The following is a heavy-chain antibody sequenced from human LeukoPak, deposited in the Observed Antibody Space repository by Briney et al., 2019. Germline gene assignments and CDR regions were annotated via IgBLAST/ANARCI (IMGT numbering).Heavy chain of an antibody. Sequence: GGSLRLSCAVSGFRMSDYAMSWVRQVPGKGLEWVSTSNWNDATPGYADSVKGRFTISRDNAKNSLYLQMNSLRAEDTAVYYCAELGITMIGGVWGKGTTVTISS. D-gene: IGHD3-10*02. CDR2: SNWNDATP. CDR1: GFRMSDYA. J-gene: IGHJ6*04. CDR3: AELGITMIGGV. V-gene: IGHV3-20*04.